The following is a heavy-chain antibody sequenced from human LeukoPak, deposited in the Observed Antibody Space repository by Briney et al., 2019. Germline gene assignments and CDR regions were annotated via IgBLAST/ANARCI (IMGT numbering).Heavy chain of an antibody. CDR3: ARTTEGGYSYGYFYYYYMDV. CDR2: IYHSGST. V-gene: IGHV4-38-2*02. D-gene: IGHD5-18*01. Sequence: SETLSLTCTVSGYSISSGYYWGWIRQPPGKGLEWIGSIYHSGSTYYNPSLKSRVTISVDTSKNQFSLKLSSVTAADTAVYYCARTTEGGYSYGYFYYYYMDVWGKGTTVTISS. CDR1: GYSISSGYY. J-gene: IGHJ6*03.